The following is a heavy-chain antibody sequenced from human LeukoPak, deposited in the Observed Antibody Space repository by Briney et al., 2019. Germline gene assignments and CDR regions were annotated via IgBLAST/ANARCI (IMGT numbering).Heavy chain of an antibody. J-gene: IGHJ3*02. CDR1: GYTFTGYY. CDR2: VNPNSGGT. D-gene: IGHD4-23*01. V-gene: IGHV1-2*02. CDR3: ARDPRDYGGWSSDAFDI. Sequence: GASVKVSCKASGYTFTGYYMHWVRQAPGQGLEWMGWVNPNSGGTNYAQKFQGRVTMTRDTSISTAYMELSRLRSDDTAVYYCARDPRDYGGWSSDAFDIWGQGTMVTVSS.